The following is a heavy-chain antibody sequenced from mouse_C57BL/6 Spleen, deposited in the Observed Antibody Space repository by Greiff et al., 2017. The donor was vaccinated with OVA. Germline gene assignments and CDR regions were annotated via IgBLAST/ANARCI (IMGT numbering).Heavy chain of an antibody. J-gene: IGHJ4*01. CDR1: GYTFTSYW. CDR3: ARDNDSYSAMDS. Sequence: QVQLQQPGAELVKPGASVKLSCKASGYTFTSYWMHWVKQRPGQGLEWIGMIHPNSGSTNYNEKFKSKATLTVDKSSSTAYMQLSSLTSEDSAVDNYARDNDSYSAMDSWGKGTSVTVAS. CDR2: IHPNSGST. D-gene: IGHD2-3*01. V-gene: IGHV1-64*01.